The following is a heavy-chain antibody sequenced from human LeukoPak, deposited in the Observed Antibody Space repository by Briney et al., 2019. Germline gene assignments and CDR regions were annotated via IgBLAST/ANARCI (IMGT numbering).Heavy chain of an antibody. CDR2: ISSNGGST. Sequence: GGSLRLSCSASGFTFSRYAMHWVRQAPGKGLEYVSAISSNGGSTYYADSVKGRFTISRDNSKKTLYLQMSSLRAGDTPVYSCVKDGSGSYYTYYFDYWGQGTLVTVSS. D-gene: IGHD3-10*01. CDR1: GFTFSRYA. J-gene: IGHJ4*02. CDR3: VKDGSGSYYTYYFDY. V-gene: IGHV3-64D*06.